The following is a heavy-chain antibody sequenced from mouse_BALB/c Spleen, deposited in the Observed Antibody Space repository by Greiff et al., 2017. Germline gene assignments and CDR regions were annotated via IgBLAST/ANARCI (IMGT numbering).Heavy chain of an antibody. CDR1: GYAFTNYL. CDR2: INPGSGGT. CDR3: AAYYRTAHYWYFDV. V-gene: IGHV1-54*03. Sequence: VQLQQSGAELVRPGTSVKVSCKASGYAFTNYLIEWVKQRPGQGLEWIGVINPGSGGTNYNEKFKGKATLTADKSSSTAYMQLSSLTSDDSAVYFCAAYYRTAHYWYFDVWGAGTTVTVSS. D-gene: IGHD2-14*01. J-gene: IGHJ1*01.